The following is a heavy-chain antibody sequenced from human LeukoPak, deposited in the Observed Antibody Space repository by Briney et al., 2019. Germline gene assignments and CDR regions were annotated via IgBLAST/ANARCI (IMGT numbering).Heavy chain of an antibody. D-gene: IGHD3-3*01. CDR1: GYTFTRYD. CDR2: MNPNSGNT. Sequence: ASVKVSCKASGYTFTRYDINWVRQATGPGLEWMGWMNPNSGNTGYAQKFQGRVTMTRNTSISTAYMELSSLRSEDTAVYYCARGLREYDFWSGYLQTYYYYYGMDVWGQGTTVTVSS. CDR3: ARGLREYDFWSGYLQTYYYYYGMDV. V-gene: IGHV1-8*01. J-gene: IGHJ6*02.